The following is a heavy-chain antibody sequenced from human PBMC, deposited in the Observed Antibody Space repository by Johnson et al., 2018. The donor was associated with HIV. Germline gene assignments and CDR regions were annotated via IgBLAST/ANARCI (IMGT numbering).Heavy chain of an antibody. CDR2: ISYETTNK. J-gene: IGHJ3*02. V-gene: IGHV3-30*03. CDR3: AREGGAVASRGFDI. Sequence: QVQLVESGGGVVQPGRSLRLSCAASGFTFSSYGMHWVRQAPGKGLEWVAVISYETTNKHYADSVKGRFTISRDNSKSTLILQMNGLKDEDTAVYYCAREGGAVASRGFDIWGQGTMVTVSS. CDR1: GFTFSSYG. D-gene: IGHD6-19*01.